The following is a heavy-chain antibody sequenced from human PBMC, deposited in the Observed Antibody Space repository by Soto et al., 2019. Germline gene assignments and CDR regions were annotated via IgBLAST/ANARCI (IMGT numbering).Heavy chain of an antibody. V-gene: IGHV4-59*01. CDR1: GGSISSYY. D-gene: IGHD1-26*01. CDR2: IYYSGST. J-gene: IGHJ5*02. Sequence: SETLSLTCTVSGGSISSYYWSWIRQPPGKGLEWIGYIYYSGSTNYNPSLKSRVTISVDTSKNQFSLKLSPVTAADTAVYYCARARSGSYFRWFDPWGQGTLVTVSS. CDR3: ARARSGSYFRWFDP.